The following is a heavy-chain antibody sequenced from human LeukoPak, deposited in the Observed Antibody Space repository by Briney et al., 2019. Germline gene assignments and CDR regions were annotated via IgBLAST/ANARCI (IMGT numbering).Heavy chain of an antibody. J-gene: IGHJ4*02. V-gene: IGHV3-74*01. CDR2: INSDGSTT. CDR3: ARESRSNYDFWSAYHFDY. D-gene: IGHD3-3*01. CDR1: GFTLSSYW. Sequence: GGSLRLSCAASGFTLSSYWMHWVRQAPGKGLVWVSRINSDGSTTSYADSVKGRFTISRDTAKNTLYLQMNSLGAEDTAVYYYARESRSNYDFWSAYHFDYWGQGTLVTVSS.